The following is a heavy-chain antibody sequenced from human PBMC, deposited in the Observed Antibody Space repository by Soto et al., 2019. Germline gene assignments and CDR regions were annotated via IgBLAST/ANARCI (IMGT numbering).Heavy chain of an antibody. CDR3: ASCPTVTTYYYYGMDV. V-gene: IGHV1-8*01. CDR1: GYTFTSYD. D-gene: IGHD4-4*01. CDR2: MNPNSGNT. J-gene: IGHJ6*02. Sequence: QVQLVQSGAEVKKPGASVKVSCKASGYTFTSYDINWVRQATGQGLEWMGWMNPNSGNTGYAQKFQGRVTMTKNTSISTAYLELISLRFEVTAVYYCASCPTVTTYYYYGMDVWGQGTTVTVSS.